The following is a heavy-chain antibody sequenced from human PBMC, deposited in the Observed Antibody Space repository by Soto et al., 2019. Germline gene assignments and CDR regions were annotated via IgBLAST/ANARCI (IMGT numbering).Heavy chain of an antibody. CDR1: GFTFSSYA. Sequence: EVQLLESGGGLVQPGGSLRLSCAASGFTFSSYAMRWVRQAPVKGLEWVSAISGSGGSTYYADSVKGRFTIFRDNSKNTPYPQMNSLRAGDRPVYYWAARGTGAYDVSWGQGNRVTVSS. CDR3: AARGTGAYDVS. J-gene: IGHJ5*02. D-gene: IGHD5-12*01. V-gene: IGHV3-23*01. CDR2: ISGSGGST.